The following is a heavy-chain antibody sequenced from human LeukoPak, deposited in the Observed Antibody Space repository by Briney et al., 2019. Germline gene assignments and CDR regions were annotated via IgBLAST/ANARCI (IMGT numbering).Heavy chain of an antibody. J-gene: IGHJ4*02. Sequence: GGSLRLSCAASGFTFSSYGMHWVRQAPGKGLEWVAFIRYDGSNKYYADSVKGRFTISRDNSKNTLYLQMNSLRAEDTAVYYCAKDLDHMNFGIHSGNFDYWGQGTLVTVSS. V-gene: IGHV3-30*02. CDR1: GFTFSSYG. CDR2: IRYDGSNK. D-gene: IGHD1-14*01. CDR3: AKDLDHMNFGIHSGNFDY.